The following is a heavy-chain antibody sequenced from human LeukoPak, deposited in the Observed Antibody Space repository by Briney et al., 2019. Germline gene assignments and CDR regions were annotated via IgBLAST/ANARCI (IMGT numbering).Heavy chain of an antibody. CDR1: CGTFSGYY. Sequence: PSETLSLTCAVYCGTFSGYYWSWIRQPPGKGLEWIGEINHSGSTNYNPSLKSRFTISVDTSKNQFSLKLSSVTAADTAVYYCARRAPGYQNILVVTGQERRFDPWGQGTLVTVSS. J-gene: IGHJ5*02. D-gene: IGHD2-21*02. V-gene: IGHV4-34*01. CDR3: ARRAPGYQNILVVTGQERRFDP. CDR2: INHSGST.